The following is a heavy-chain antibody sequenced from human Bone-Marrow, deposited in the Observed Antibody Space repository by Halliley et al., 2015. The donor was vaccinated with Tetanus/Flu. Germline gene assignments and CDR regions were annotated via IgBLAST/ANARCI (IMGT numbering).Heavy chain of an antibody. J-gene: IGHJ2*01. Sequence: SLRLSCVVSGFTFSDYYMTWIRQAPGKGLEWIAYMTSSGSSIYYADSVKGRFAISRDNAKNSLYLQMSSLRADDTALYYCAKDLSGGYLYWYFDVWGRGTPVPFSS. CDR3: AKDLSGGYLYWYFDV. V-gene: IGHV3-11*01. CDR1: GFTFSDYY. CDR2: MTSSGSSI. D-gene: IGHD5-12*01.